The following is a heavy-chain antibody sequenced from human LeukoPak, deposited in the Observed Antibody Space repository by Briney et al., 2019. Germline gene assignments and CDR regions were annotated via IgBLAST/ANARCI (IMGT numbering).Heavy chain of an antibody. CDR1: GGSFSGYY. Sequence: SETLSLTCAVYGGSFSGYYWSWIRQPPGKGLEWIGEINHSGSTNYNPSLKSRVTISVDTSKNQFSLKLSSVTAADTAVYYCARRETYSSSSSGKRNWFDPWGQGILVTVSS. CDR2: INHSGST. J-gene: IGHJ5*02. CDR3: ARRETYSSSSSGKRNWFDP. D-gene: IGHD6-13*01. V-gene: IGHV4-34*01.